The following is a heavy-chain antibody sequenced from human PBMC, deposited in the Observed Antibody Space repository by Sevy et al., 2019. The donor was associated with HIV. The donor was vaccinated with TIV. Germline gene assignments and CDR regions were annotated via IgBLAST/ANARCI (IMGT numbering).Heavy chain of an antibody. CDR3: ARDSWGKRERWLQLSYYYYSMDV. D-gene: IGHD5-12*01. CDR2: IWYDGSNK. Sequence: GGSLRLSCAASGFTFSSYGMHWVRQAPGKGLEWVAVIWYDGSNKYYADSVKGRFTISRDNSKNTLYLQMNSLRAEDTAVYYCARDSWGKRERWLQLSYYYYSMDVWGQGTTVTVSS. V-gene: IGHV3-33*01. J-gene: IGHJ6*02. CDR1: GFTFSSYG.